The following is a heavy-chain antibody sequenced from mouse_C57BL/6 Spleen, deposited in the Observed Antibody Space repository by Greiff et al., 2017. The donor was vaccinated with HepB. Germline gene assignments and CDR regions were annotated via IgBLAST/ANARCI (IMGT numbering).Heavy chain of an antibody. CDR1: GFTFSNYW. Sequence: EVKLVESGGGLVQPGGSMKLSCVASGFTFSNYWMNWVRQSPEKGLEWVAQIRLKSDNYATHYAESVKGRFTISRDDSKSSVYLQMNNLRAEDTGIYYCTGRRGNHWYFDVWGTGTTVTVSS. J-gene: IGHJ1*03. CDR2: IRLKSDNYAT. D-gene: IGHD2-1*01. V-gene: IGHV6-3*01. CDR3: TGRRGNHWYFDV.